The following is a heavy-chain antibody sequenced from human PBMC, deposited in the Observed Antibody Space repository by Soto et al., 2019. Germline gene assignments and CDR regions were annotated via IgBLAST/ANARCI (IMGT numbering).Heavy chain of an antibody. CDR2: IYYSGST. V-gene: IGHV4-31*03. CDR1: GGSISSGGYY. CDR3: ARFIKDSSGYFDY. J-gene: IGHJ4*02. D-gene: IGHD3-22*01. Sequence: SETLSLTCTVSGGSISSGGYYWSWIRQYPGKGLEWIGYIYYSGSTYYNPSLKSRVTISVDTSKNQFSLKLSSVTAADTAVYYCARFIKDSSGYFDYWGQGTLVTVSS.